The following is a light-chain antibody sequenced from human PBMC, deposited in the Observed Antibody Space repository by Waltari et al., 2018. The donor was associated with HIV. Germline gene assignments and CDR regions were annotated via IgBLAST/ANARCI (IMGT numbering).Light chain of an antibody. J-gene: IGLJ3*02. Sequence: QSVLTQPPSASGTPGQRVPIPCSGSSSHIGSNYVYWYPPLPGTAPKLLNNMNNQRPAGVPDRFSCSKSGTAASLAISGLRSEDEAYYYCAAWDASLSAWVFGGGTKLTVL. V-gene: IGLV1-47*01. CDR3: AAWDASLSAWV. CDR2: MNN. CDR1: SSHIGSNY.